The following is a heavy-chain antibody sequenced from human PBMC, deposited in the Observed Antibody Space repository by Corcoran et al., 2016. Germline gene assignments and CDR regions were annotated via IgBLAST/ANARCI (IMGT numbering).Heavy chain of an antibody. CDR1: GFSLTSSGVR. D-gene: IGHD5-18*01. Sequence: QVTLKESGPALVKPTQTLTLTCTFSGFSLTSSGVRVNWIRQPPGKALEWLARIDWDDDKFYSTSLKTRLTISKDTSKNQVVLTMTNMDPVDTATYYCARRSGYRYGMDALGQGTTVTVSS. CDR3: ARRSGYRYGMDA. J-gene: IGHJ6*02. V-gene: IGHV2-70*04. CDR2: IDWDDDK.